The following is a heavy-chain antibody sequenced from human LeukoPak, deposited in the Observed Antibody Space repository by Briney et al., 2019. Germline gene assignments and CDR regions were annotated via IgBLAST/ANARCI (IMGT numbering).Heavy chain of an antibody. CDR3: ARGPTDGAFDF. CDR2: MYPGDSDT. Sequence: GASLKISCKASGYNFRTYWIGWVRQMPGRGLEWMAIMYPGDSDTTYSPSFQGRVTISVDKSISTAYLQWNGLGASDTATYYCARGPTDGAFDFWGQGALVVVSS. J-gene: IGHJ4*02. V-gene: IGHV5-51*01. D-gene: IGHD3-10*01. CDR1: GYNFRTYW.